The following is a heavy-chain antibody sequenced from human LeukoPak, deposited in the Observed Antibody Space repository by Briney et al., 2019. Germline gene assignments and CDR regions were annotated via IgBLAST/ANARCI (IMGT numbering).Heavy chain of an antibody. CDR1: GYTFTSYG. Sequence: ASVKVSCKASGYTFTSYGISWVRQAPGQGLEWMGWISAYNGNTNYAQKLQGRVTMTTDTSTSTAYMELRSLRSDDTAVYYCARDRPYYYGSGSYYLFDCWGQGTLVTVSS. CDR3: ARDRPYYYGSGSYYLFDC. J-gene: IGHJ4*02. V-gene: IGHV1-18*01. D-gene: IGHD3-10*01. CDR2: ISAYNGNT.